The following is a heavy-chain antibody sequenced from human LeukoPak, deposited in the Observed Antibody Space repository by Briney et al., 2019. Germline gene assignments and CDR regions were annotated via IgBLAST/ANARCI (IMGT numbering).Heavy chain of an antibody. V-gene: IGHV1-2*02. D-gene: IGHD4-11*01. CDR1: GYTFTGYY. CDR2: INPNSGGT. CDR3: ARGSRRTLWTTEGMAVDY. J-gene: IGHJ4*02. Sequence: ASVKVSCKASGYTFTGYYMHWVRQAPGQGLEWMGWINPNSGGTNYAQKFEGRVTMTRDTSISTAYMELSRLRSDDTAVYYCARGSRRTLWTTEGMAVDYWGQGTLVTVSS.